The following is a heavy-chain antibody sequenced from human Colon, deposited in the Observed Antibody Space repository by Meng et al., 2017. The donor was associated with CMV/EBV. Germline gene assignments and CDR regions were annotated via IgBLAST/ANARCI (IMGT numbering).Heavy chain of an antibody. CDR3: GKDVGANFFYGLDV. CDR2: ITWNSETI. J-gene: IGHJ6*02. CDR1: GFTFDDHA. D-gene: IGHD1-26*01. Sequence: SLKISCAASGFTFDDHAMHWVRQVPGKGPEWVAGITWNSETIAYGDSVKDRFTVSRDNAKTALYLQMNSLRAEDTALYYCGKDVGANFFYGLDVWGQGTTVTVSS. V-gene: IGHV3-9*01.